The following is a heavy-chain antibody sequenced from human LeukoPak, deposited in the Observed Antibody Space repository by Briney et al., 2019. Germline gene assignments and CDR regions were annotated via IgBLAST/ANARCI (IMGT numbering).Heavy chain of an antibody. Sequence: ASVKVSCKASGYTFTGYYMHWVRQAPGQGLEWMGWINPNSGDTNYAQNFQGRVTMTRDTSINTAYMELSSLRSDDTAVYYCARDLGRADYWGQGTLVTVSS. CDR1: GYTFTGYY. CDR2: INPNSGDT. V-gene: IGHV1-2*02. J-gene: IGHJ4*02. CDR3: ARDLGRADY. D-gene: IGHD7-27*01.